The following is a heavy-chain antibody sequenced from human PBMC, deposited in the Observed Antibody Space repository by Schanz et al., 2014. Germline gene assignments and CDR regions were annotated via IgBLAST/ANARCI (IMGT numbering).Heavy chain of an antibody. D-gene: IGHD2-2*01. CDR2: ISSSSSYI. J-gene: IGHJ4*02. CDR1: GFTFSSYS. Sequence: VQLVESGGGVVQPGGSLRLSCAASGFTFSSYSMNWVRQAPGKGLEWVSSISSSSSYIYYADSVKGRFTISRDNAKNSLYLQMNSLRAEDTAMYYCARRASCSRIGCPFDSWGQGTLVTVSS. CDR3: ARRASCSRIGCPFDS. V-gene: IGHV3-21*04.